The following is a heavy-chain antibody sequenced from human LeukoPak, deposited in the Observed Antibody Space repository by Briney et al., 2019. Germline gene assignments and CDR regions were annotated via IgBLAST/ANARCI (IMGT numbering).Heavy chain of an antibody. V-gene: IGHV3-23*01. D-gene: IGHD6-6*01. CDR3: ARDGPSIAARLPDY. J-gene: IGHJ4*02. Sequence: GGSLRLSCAASGFTFSSYAMSWVRQAPGKGLEWGSAISGSGGSTYYADSVKGRFTISRDNSKNTLYLKMNSLRAEATAVYYCARDGPSIAARLPDYWGQGTLVTVSS. CDR1: GFTFSSYA. CDR2: ISGSGGST.